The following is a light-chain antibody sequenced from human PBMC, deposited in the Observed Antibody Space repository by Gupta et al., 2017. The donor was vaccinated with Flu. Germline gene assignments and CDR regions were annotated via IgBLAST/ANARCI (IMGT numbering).Light chain of an antibody. Sequence: DIQMTQSPSTLSASVGDRVTITCRASQSINSWLAWYQQKPGKAPKLLIYKASSLESGVPSRFRGSGSGTAFILTISSLQPDDSATYYCQQDDSYSGTFGQGTKVEIK. J-gene: IGKJ1*01. CDR3: QQDDSYSGT. CDR2: KAS. CDR1: QSINSW. V-gene: IGKV1-5*03.